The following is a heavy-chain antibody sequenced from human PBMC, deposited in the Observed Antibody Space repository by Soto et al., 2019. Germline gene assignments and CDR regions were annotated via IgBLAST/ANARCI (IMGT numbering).Heavy chain of an antibody. CDR1: GDTFNFYT. Sequence: QVQLVQSGADVQRPGSSVRVSCKASGDTFNFYTINWVRQAPGQGLQWMGRINPILSMSNYAPRFQGRVTMTADKSTSTAYMELSSLRSEDTAMYYCATSYGSGYRAFGSWGQGALGTVSS. D-gene: IGHD3-10*01. J-gene: IGHJ4*02. V-gene: IGHV1-69*02. CDR3: ATSYGSGYRAFGS. CDR2: INPILSMS.